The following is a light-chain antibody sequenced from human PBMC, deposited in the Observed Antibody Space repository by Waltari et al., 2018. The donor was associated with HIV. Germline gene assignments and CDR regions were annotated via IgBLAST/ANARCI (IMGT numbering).Light chain of an antibody. CDR2: EVS. V-gene: IGLV2-8*01. CDR3: SSYAGSKIWL. Sequence: QSALTQPPSASGSPGQSVTFSCTGTSSDVGGYNFVSWYQQPPGKAPKLLTYEVSKRPSVVPDRFSGSKSGNPASLTVSGLQAEDEADYYCSSYAGSKIWLFGGGTKLTVL. CDR1: SSDVGGYNF. J-gene: IGLJ3*02.